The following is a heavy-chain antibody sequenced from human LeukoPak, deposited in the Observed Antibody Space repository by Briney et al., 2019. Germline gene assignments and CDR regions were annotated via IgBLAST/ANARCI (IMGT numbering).Heavy chain of an antibody. CDR3: ARDNGVYDFWSGDRAFDI. CDR2: IYTSGST. V-gene: IGHV4-61*02. J-gene: IGHJ3*02. Sequence: SETLSLTCTVSGYSISSGYYWGWIRQPAGKGLEWIGRIYTSGSTNYNPSLKSRVTISVDTSKNQFSLKLSSVTAADTAVYYCARDNGVYDFWSGDRAFDIWGQGTMVTVSS. CDR1: GYSISSGYY. D-gene: IGHD3-3*01.